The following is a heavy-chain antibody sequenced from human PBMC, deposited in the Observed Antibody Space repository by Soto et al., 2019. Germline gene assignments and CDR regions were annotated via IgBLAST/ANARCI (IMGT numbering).Heavy chain of an antibody. Sequence: SETLSLTCTVSGGSISSYYWSWIRQPPGKGLEWIGYIYYSGSTNYNPSLKSRVTISVDTSKNQFSLKLSSVTAADTALYYCARLELRYFDWIWFDPWGQGTLVTVSS. V-gene: IGHV4-59*08. CDR2: IYYSGST. CDR1: GGSISSYY. J-gene: IGHJ5*02. D-gene: IGHD3-9*01. CDR3: ARLELRYFDWIWFDP.